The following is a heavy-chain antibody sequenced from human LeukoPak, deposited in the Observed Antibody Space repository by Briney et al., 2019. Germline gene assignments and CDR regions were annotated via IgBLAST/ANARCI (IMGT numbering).Heavy chain of an antibody. J-gene: IGHJ4*02. CDR2: ISAYNGNT. V-gene: IGHV1-18*01. CDR1: GYTFTSYV. CDR3: ARGVQAVAGTPVDY. Sequence: ASVKVSCKASGYTFTSYVISWVRQAPGQGLEWMGWISAYNGNTNNAQKLQGRVTMTTDTSTSTAYMELRSLRSDDTAVYYCARGVQAVAGTPVDYWGQGTLVTVSS. D-gene: IGHD6-19*01.